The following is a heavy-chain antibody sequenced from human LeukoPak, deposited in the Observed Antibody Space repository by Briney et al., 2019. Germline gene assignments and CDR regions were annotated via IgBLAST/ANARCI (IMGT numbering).Heavy chain of an antibody. Sequence: SSETLSLTCTVSGGSISSSSYYWGWIRQPPGKGLEWIGSIYYSGSTYYNPSLKSRVTISVDTSKNQFSLKLSSVTAADTAVYYCARQTGSGLFILPGGQGTLVTVSS. D-gene: IGHD3/OR15-3a*01. CDR2: IYYSGST. CDR1: GGSISSSSYY. CDR3: ARQTGSGLFILP. V-gene: IGHV4-39*07. J-gene: IGHJ4*02.